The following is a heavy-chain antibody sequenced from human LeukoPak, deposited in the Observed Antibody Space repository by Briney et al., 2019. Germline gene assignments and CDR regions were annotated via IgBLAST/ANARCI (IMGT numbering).Heavy chain of an antibody. V-gene: IGHV4-4*07. CDR1: GGSISSYY. CDR3: ALSSYSYGTTRPFDY. Sequence: SETLSLTCTVSGGSISSYYWSWIRQPAGKGLEWIGRIYTSWSTNYNPSLKSRVTMSVDTSQNQFSLKLSSVTAADTAVYYCALSSYSYGTTRPFDYWGQGTLVTVSS. CDR2: IYTSWST. J-gene: IGHJ4*02. D-gene: IGHD5-18*01.